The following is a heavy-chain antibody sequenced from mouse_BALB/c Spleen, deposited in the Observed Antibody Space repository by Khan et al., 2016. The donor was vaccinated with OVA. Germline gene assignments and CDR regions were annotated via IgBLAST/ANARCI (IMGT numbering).Heavy chain of an antibody. CDR3: ARETVVDVYWYFDV. Sequence: EVELVESGGGLVQPGGSLRLSCATSGFTFTDYYMSWVRQPPGKSLEWLGFIRNKAKGYTTEYSAPVKGRFTISRANSQSIVYLQVNTLRAEDSATYYCARETVVDVYWYFDVWGAGTTVTVSS. CDR1: GFTFTDYY. CDR2: IRNKAKGYTT. V-gene: IGHV7-3*02. D-gene: IGHD1-1*01. J-gene: IGHJ1*01.